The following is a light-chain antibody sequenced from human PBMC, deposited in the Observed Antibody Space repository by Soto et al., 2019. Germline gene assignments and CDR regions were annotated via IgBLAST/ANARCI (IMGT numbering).Light chain of an antibody. CDR3: QQSYITPYT. Sequence: DIQMTQSPSSLSASVGDSVTITCRASQSISSHLHWFQEKPGKAPNLLIYSTYNLHSGVPSRFSGSGSGTDFTLNISSLQPEDSATYYCQQSYITPYTFGQGTNLEIK. J-gene: IGKJ2*01. V-gene: IGKV1-39*01. CDR1: QSISSH. CDR2: STY.